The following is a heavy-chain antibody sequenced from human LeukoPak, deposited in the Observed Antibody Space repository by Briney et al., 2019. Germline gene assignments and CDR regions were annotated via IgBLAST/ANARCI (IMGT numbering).Heavy chain of an antibody. D-gene: IGHD6-13*01. CDR2: IKQDASEK. CDR1: GFTFSNFW. Sequence: GGSLRLSCAASGFTFSNFWMSWVRQAPGKGLEWVANIKQDASEKYYVDSVKGRFSISRDNAKNSLYLQMNSLRAEDTAVYYCARDSSSWYSYWGRGTLVIVSS. V-gene: IGHV3-7*01. J-gene: IGHJ4*02. CDR3: ARDSSSWYSY.